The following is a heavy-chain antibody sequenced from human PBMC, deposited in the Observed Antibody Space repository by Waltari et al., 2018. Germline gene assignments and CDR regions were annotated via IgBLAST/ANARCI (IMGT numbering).Heavy chain of an antibody. D-gene: IGHD3-10*01. Sequence: EVQLVQSGAEVKKQGESLQLSCKGSGYRFTSYWIGWVRQMPGKGPEWMGISYPGDSDTRYSPSSQGQVTISADESISTAYLQWSSLEASDTAMYYCAGDGFGELLSFDYWGQGTLVTVSS. CDR1: GYRFTSYW. CDR2: SYPGDSDT. V-gene: IGHV5-51*03. J-gene: IGHJ4*02. CDR3: AGDGFGELLSFDY.